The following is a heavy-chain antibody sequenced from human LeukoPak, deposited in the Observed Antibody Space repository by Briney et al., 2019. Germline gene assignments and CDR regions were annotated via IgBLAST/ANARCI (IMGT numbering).Heavy chain of an antibody. CDR3: ARVSFYDSSGYYFDY. Sequence: ASVKVSCKTSGYTFTDYYIHWVRQAPGQGLEWMGIINPSGGSTSYAQKFQGRVTMTRDMSTSTVYMELSSLRSEDTAVYYCARVSFYDSSGYYFDYWGQGTLVTVSS. CDR2: INPSGGST. V-gene: IGHV1-46*01. J-gene: IGHJ4*02. D-gene: IGHD3-22*01. CDR1: GYTFTDYY.